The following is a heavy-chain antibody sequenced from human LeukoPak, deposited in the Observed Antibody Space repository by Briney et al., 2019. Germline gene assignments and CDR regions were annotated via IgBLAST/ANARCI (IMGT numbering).Heavy chain of an antibody. Sequence: GASVKVSCKASGDTFTGYYIHWVRQAPGQGLEWMGWINPNSGGTNYAQKFQGRVTMTRDTSISTAYMELGRLRSDDIAIYFCATTGREDSSGWFSYYYYYYMDVWGKGTTVTVSS. CDR3: ATTGREDSSGWFSYYYYYYMDV. CDR1: GDTFTGYY. D-gene: IGHD6-19*01. J-gene: IGHJ6*03. V-gene: IGHV1-2*02. CDR2: INPNSGGT.